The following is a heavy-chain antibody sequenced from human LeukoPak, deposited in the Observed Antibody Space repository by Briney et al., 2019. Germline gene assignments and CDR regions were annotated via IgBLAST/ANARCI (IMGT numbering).Heavy chain of an antibody. Sequence: GGSLRLSCAASGFTVSSNYMSWVRQAPGKGLEWVSVIYSGGSTYYADSVKGRLTISRDNSKNTLYLQMNSLRAEDTAVYYCASVVDTAMDYYFDYWGQGTLVTVSS. CDR3: ASVVDTAMDYYFDY. D-gene: IGHD5-18*01. CDR2: IYSGGST. J-gene: IGHJ4*02. V-gene: IGHV3-53*01. CDR1: GFTVSSNY.